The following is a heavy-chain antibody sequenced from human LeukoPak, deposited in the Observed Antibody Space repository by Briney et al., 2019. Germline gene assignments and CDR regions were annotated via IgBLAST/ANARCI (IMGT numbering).Heavy chain of an antibody. Sequence: SETLSLTCTVSGGSISSGDYYWSWIRQPPGKGLERIGYIYYSGSTYYNPSLKSRVTISVDTSKNQFSLKLSSVTAADTAVYYCARQQLSQLYYFDYWGQGTLVTVSS. CDR1: GGSISSGDYY. CDR3: ARQQLSQLYYFDY. J-gene: IGHJ4*02. D-gene: IGHD6-13*01. V-gene: IGHV4-30-4*01. CDR2: IYYSGST.